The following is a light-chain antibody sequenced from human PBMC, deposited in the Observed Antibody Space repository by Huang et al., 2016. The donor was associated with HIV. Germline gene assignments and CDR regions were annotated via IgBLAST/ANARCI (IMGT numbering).Light chain of an antibody. CDR2: DAP. CDR3: QQRSNWPPFT. CDR1: QSVSSN. V-gene: IGKV3-11*01. J-gene: IGKJ3*01. Sequence: EIVLTQSPATLSLSPGERATLSCRASQSVSSNLAWYQQKPGQAPRLLIYDAPNRATGVPVRFSGSGSGTDFTLTISRLEPEDFAVYYCQQRSNWPPFTFGPGTKVDIK.